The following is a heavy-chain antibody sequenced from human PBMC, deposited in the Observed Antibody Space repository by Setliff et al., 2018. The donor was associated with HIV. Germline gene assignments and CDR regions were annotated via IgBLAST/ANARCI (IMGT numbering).Heavy chain of an antibody. V-gene: IGHV1-69*06. CDR2: IIPIFNKV. CDR1: GGTFNSYT. Sequence: SVKVSCKASGGTFNSYTVSWVRQAPGQGLEWMGGIIPIFNKVNYAQKFRGRVTITADKSTSTAYMELSSLTSDDAAVYFCARDNVDSDSRTYLHHWGQGTLVTVSS. D-gene: IGHD3-22*01. CDR3: ARDNVDSDSRTYLHH. J-gene: IGHJ5*02.